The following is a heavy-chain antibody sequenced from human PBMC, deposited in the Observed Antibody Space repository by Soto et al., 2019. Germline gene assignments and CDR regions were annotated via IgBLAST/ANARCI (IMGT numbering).Heavy chain of an antibody. Sequence: GESLKISCKGSGYSFTSYWIGWVRQMPGKGLEWMGIIYPGDSDTRYSPSFQGQVTISADKSISTAYLQWSSLKASDTAMYYCARTLQGVTTFPGSLEVAFDIWGQGTMVTV. V-gene: IGHV5-51*01. CDR3: ARTLQGVTTFPGSLEVAFDI. CDR2: IYPGDSDT. CDR1: GYSFTSYW. D-gene: IGHD2-21*02. J-gene: IGHJ3*02.